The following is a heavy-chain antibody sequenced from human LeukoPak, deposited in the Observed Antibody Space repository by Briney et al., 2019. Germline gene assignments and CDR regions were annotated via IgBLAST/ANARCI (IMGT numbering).Heavy chain of an antibody. V-gene: IGHV4-34*01. CDR3: ARHPLWFGESHDAFDI. CDR2: INHSGST. J-gene: IGHJ3*02. D-gene: IGHD3-10*01. Sequence: PSETLSLTCAVYGGSFSTYYWSWIRQPPGKGLEWIGEINHSGSTNYNPSLKSRVTISVDTSKNQFSLKLSSVTAADTAVYYCARHPLWFGESHDAFDIWGQGTMVTVSS. CDR1: GGSFSTYY.